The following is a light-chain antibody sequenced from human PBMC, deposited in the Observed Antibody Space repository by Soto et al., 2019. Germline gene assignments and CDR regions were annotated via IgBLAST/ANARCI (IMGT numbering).Light chain of an antibody. CDR2: DVN. J-gene: IGLJ1*01. CDR3: CSFPGTSXLYV. V-gene: IGLV2-11*01. Sequence: QSSLAQPRSVSGSPGQSVTISCTGSSSDVGGYNYVSWYQQHPGEAPKLMIYDVNDRPSSGVPDRFSGSKSGNTASLTISGLQAEDEAEYYCCSFPGTSXLYVFGSGTKVXV. CDR1: SSDVGGYNY.